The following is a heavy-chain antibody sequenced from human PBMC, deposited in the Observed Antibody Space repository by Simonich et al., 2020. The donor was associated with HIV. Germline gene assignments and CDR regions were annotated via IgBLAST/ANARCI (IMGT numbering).Heavy chain of an antibody. V-gene: IGHV7-4-1*02. CDR1: GYPFTTHA. CDR3: VREVRSFDY. CDR2: INTNTGNP. Sequence: QVQLVQSGSELKKPGASVNVSCKASGYPFTTHAMNWVRQAPGQGLEWMGWINTNTGNPTYAQGFTGRFGFSLDTSVSTAYLQISSLKDEDTAVYYCVREVRSFDYWGQGTLVTVSS. J-gene: IGHJ4*02. D-gene: IGHD4-17*01.